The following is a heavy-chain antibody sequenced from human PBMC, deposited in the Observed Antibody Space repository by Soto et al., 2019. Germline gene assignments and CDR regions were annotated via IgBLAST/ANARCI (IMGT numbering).Heavy chain of an antibody. D-gene: IGHD3-22*01. CDR1: GYTFTSYA. V-gene: IGHV1-3*01. Sequence: ASVKVSCKASGYTFTSYAIHWVRQAPGQRLEWMGWINAGNGNTKYSQKFQGRVTITRDTSASTAYMELSSLRSEDTAVYYCARPEIPTRSSDYNYPFDHWGQGTLVTVSS. CDR2: INAGNGNT. CDR3: ARPEIPTRSSDYNYPFDH. J-gene: IGHJ4*02.